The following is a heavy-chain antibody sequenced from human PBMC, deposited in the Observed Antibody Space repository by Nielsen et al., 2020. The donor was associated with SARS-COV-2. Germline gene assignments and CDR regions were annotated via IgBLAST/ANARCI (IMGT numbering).Heavy chain of an antibody. J-gene: IGHJ4*02. V-gene: IGHV4-59*02. Sequence: LSCTVSGGSVIFYYWSWIRQPPGKGLEWIGYIYDSGDTKYNPSLKSRATISVDTSKNQFSLRLSSVTAADTAVYYCARDGVSGNYFDYWGPGTLVTVSS. CDR3: ARDGVSGNYFDY. CDR1: GGSVIFYY. D-gene: IGHD6-19*01. CDR2: IYDSGDT.